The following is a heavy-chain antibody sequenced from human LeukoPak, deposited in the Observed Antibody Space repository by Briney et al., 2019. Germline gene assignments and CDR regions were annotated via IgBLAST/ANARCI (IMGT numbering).Heavy chain of an antibody. CDR1: GFTFSSYG. Sequence: PGGSLRLSCAASGFTFSSYGMHWVRQAPGKGLEWVSAISGSGGSTYYADSVKGRFTISRDNSKNTLYLQVNSLRAEDTAVYYCAKDYYDSSGYYVSYWGQGTLVTVSS. J-gene: IGHJ4*02. CDR2: ISGSGGST. D-gene: IGHD3-22*01. V-gene: IGHV3-23*01. CDR3: AKDYYDSSGYYVSY.